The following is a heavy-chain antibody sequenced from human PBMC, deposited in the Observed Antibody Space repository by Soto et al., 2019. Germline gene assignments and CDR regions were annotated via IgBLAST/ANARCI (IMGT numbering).Heavy chain of an antibody. J-gene: IGHJ5*02. D-gene: IGHD2-2*01. CDR1: GFTFSSYN. Sequence: GGSLRLSCAASGFTFSSYNMNWVRQTPLKLLECVSYISSSSSIMHYADSVKGRFTISRDNAENSLYLHMTSLRAEDTAVYYCARGDVVVPTASPRNWFAPWGQGTLVTVSS. CDR3: ARGDVVVPTASPRNWFAP. V-gene: IGHV3-48*01. CDR2: ISSSSSIM.